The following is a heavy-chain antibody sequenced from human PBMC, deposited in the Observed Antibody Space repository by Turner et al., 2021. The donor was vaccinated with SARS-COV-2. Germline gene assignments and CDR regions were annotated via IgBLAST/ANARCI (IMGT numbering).Heavy chain of an antibody. Sequence: QLQLQESGPGLVKPSETLSLTCTVPGGSISSSSYYWGWIRQPPGKGLEWIGSIYYSGITYYNPSLKSRVTISVDTSKNQCSLKLSSVTAADTAVYYCARLMDTAMDYYGMDVWGQGTTVTVSS. J-gene: IGHJ6*02. D-gene: IGHD5-18*01. CDR1: GGSISSSSYY. CDR2: IYYSGIT. CDR3: ARLMDTAMDYYGMDV. V-gene: IGHV4-39*01.